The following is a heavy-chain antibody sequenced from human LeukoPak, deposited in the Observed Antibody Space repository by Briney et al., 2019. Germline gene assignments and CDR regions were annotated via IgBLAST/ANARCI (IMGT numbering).Heavy chain of an antibody. D-gene: IGHD4-17*01. CDR3: ERRRSNGDEDY. V-gene: IGHV5-51*01. CDR2: IYPGDSDT. CDR1: GYSFTSYW. J-gene: IGHJ4*02. Sequence: GEALKISCKGAGYSFTSYWIGWGRQMPGKGVELRGIIYPGDSDTRYSPSFQGQVTISTDKYISTAYLQWSSLKASDTAMYYCERRRSNGDEDYWGQGTLVTVSS.